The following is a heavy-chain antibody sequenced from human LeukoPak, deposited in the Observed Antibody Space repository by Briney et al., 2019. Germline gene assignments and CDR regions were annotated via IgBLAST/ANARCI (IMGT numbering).Heavy chain of an antibody. D-gene: IGHD6-13*01. J-gene: IGHJ4*02. CDR1: GYTFTDYY. V-gene: IGHV1-2*06. CDR3: AREGDFIAAANFDY. CDR2: IHPNNGGT. Sequence: GASVKVSCKTSGYTFTDYYIHWVRQAPGQGLEWMGRIHPNNGGTNYALKFQGRVTMTRDTSISKAYMELSRLISDDTAVYYCAREGDFIAAANFDYWGQGTLVTVSS.